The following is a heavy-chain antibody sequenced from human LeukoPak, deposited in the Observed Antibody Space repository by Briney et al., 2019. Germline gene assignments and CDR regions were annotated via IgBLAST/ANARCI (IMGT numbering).Heavy chain of an antibody. Sequence: PSETLSLTCTVSGGSISSYYWSWIRQPAGKGLEWIGRIYTSGSTNYNPSLKSRVTMSVDTSKNQFSLKLSSVTAADTAVYYCARDVYRYRVATFFYYGMDVWGQGTTVTVSS. CDR2: IYTSGST. CDR3: ARDVYRYRVATFFYYGMDV. D-gene: IGHD5-12*01. V-gene: IGHV4-4*07. CDR1: GGSISSYY. J-gene: IGHJ6*02.